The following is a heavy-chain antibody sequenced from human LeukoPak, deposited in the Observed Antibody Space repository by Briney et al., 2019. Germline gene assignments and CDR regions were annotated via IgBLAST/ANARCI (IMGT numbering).Heavy chain of an antibody. CDR2: FDPEDGET. CDR3: ATEKSSVGDNSGAGFDY. CDR1: GYTLTELS. Sequence: APVKVSCKVSGYTLTELSMHWVRQAPGKGLEWMGGFDPEDGETIYAQKFQGRVTMTEDTSTDTAYMELRSLRSEDTALYYCATEKSSVGDNSGAGFDYWGQGKLGTASS. J-gene: IGHJ4*02. D-gene: IGHD5-24*01. V-gene: IGHV1-24*01.